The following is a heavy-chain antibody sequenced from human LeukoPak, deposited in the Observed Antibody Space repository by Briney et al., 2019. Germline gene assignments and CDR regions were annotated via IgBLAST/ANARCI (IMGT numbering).Heavy chain of an antibody. D-gene: IGHD3-22*01. CDR3: ATAPADDSSGYLDFDY. V-gene: IGHV1-24*01. J-gene: IGHJ4*02. CDR1: GYTLTELS. CDR2: FDPEDGET. Sequence: ASVKVSCKVSGYTLTELSMHWVRQAPGKGLEWMGGFDPEDGETIYAQKFQGRVTVIEDTSTDTAYMELSSLRSEDTAVYYCATAPADDSSGYLDFDYWGQGTLVTVSS.